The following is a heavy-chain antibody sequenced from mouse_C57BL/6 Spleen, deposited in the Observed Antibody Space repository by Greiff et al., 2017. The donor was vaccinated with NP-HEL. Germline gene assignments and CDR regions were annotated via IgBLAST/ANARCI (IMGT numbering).Heavy chain of an antibody. CDR3: ASPITTVAMDY. D-gene: IGHD1-1*01. V-gene: IGHV1-59*01. CDR2: IDPSDSYT. Sequence: QVQLQQPGAELVRPGTSVKLSCKASGYTFTSYWMHWVKQRPGQGLEWIGVIDPSDSYTTSNQQFKGKATLTVDTSSSTAYMQLSSLTSEDSAVYYCASPITTVAMDYWGQGTSVTVSS. J-gene: IGHJ4*01. CDR1: GYTFTSYW.